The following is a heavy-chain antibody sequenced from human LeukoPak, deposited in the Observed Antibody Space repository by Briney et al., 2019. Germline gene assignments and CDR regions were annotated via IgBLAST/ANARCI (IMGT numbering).Heavy chain of an antibody. J-gene: IGHJ4*02. V-gene: IGHV3-21*01. D-gene: IGHD6-13*01. CDR1: GFTFSSYS. CDR2: ISSSSSYI. CDR3: ARMYSSSSVTDY. Sequence: GGSLRLSCAASGFTFSSYSMNWVRQAPGKGLEGVSSISSSSSYIYYADSVKGRFTISRDNAKNSLYLQMNSLRAEDTAVYYCARMYSSSSVTDYWGQGTLVTVSS.